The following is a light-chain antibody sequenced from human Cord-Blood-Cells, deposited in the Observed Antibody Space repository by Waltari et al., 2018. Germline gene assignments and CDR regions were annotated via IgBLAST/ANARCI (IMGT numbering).Light chain of an antibody. Sequence: DIQMTQSPSSLSASVGDRVTITCRASQSISSYLNWYQQKPGKAPKLLIYAASSLQSGVPSRFSGSGSWTDFTITISSLQPEDFATYYCQQSYSTPQTFGQGTKVEIK. CDR1: QSISSY. CDR3: QQSYSTPQT. V-gene: IGKV1-39*01. CDR2: AAS. J-gene: IGKJ1*01.